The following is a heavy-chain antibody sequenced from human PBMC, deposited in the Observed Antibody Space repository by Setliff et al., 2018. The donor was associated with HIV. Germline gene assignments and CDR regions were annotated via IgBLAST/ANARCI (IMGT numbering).Heavy chain of an antibody. CDR2: IYHSGST. J-gene: IGHJ6*03. CDR3: VRGYCSSTTCYEDYYYMDV. Sequence: PSETLSLTCAVSGYSISIGYYWGWIRQPPGKGLEWIGNIYHSGSTYYNPSLKSRVTMSVDTSQNQVSLDLESVTAADTAVYYCVRGYCSSTTCYEDYYYMDVWGKGTTVTVSS. V-gene: IGHV4-38-2*01. CDR1: GYSISIGYY. D-gene: IGHD2-2*01.